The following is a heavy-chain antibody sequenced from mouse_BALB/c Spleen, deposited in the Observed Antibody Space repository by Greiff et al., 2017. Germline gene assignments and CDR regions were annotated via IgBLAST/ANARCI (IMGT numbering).Heavy chain of an antibody. CDR2: IDPANGNT. CDR3: ASGVYDGYFDY. J-gene: IGHJ2*01. Sequence: EVQLQQSGAELVKPGASVKLSCTASGFNIKDTYMHWVKQRPEQGLEWIGRIDPANGNTKYDPKFQGKATITADTSSNTAYLQLSSLTSEDTAVYYCASGVYDGYFDYWGQGTTLTVSS. V-gene: IGHV14-3*02. CDR1: GFNIKDTY. D-gene: IGHD2-3*01.